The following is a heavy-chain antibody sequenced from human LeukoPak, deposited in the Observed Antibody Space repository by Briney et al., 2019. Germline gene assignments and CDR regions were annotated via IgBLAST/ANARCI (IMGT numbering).Heavy chain of an antibody. J-gene: IGHJ4*02. D-gene: IGHD6-19*01. V-gene: IGHV4-38-2*02. CDR2: IYHSGST. Sequence: SETLSLTCTVSGYSISSGYYWGWIRQPPGKGLEWIGSIYHSGSTYYNPSLKSRVTISVDTSKNQFSLKLSSVTAADTAVYYCARVDSSGGGDYWGQGTLVTVSS. CDR3: ARVDSSGGGDY. CDR1: GYSISSGYY.